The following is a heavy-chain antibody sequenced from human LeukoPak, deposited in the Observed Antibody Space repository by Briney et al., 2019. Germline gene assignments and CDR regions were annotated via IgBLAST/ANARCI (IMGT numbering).Heavy chain of an antibody. V-gene: IGHV3-43*01. CDR3: AKGDEDSPMSFYH. CDR1: GFIFDDFT. D-gene: IGHD5-18*01. J-gene: IGHJ4*02. CDR2: INWDGGST. Sequence: PGGSLRLSCVASGFIFDDFTLHWVRQAPGKGLEWVSLINWDGGSTYYAGSVKGRFTVSRDNSKNSLYLQMNSLRPEDTAFYYCAKGDEDSPMSFYHWGQGTLVTVSS.